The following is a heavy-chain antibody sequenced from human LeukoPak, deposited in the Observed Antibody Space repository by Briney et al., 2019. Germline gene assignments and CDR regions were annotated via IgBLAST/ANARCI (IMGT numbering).Heavy chain of an antibody. D-gene: IGHD6-25*01. Sequence: GGSLRLSCAASGFTFSSYGMHWVRQAPGKGLEWVAFIRYDGSNKYYADSVKGRFTISRDNSKNTLYLQMNSLRAEDTAVYYCAKDSGCCRVAEYFQHWGQGTLVTVSS. V-gene: IGHV3-30*02. J-gene: IGHJ1*01. CDR2: IRYDGSNK. CDR1: GFTFSSYG. CDR3: AKDSGCCRVAEYFQH.